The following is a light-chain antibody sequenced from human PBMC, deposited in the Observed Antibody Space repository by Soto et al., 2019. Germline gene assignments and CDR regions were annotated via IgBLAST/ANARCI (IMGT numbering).Light chain of an antibody. J-gene: IGKJ1*01. Sequence: EVVFTQSPGTLSLSPGERATLSCRASQSIGSTYLAWYQQKAGQAPRLLIYGASTRATGIPARFSGSGSGTEFTLTISSLQSEDFAVYYCQQYNNWPPTFGQGTKVDIK. CDR3: QQYNNWPPT. CDR2: GAS. CDR1: QSIGSTY. V-gene: IGKV3-15*01.